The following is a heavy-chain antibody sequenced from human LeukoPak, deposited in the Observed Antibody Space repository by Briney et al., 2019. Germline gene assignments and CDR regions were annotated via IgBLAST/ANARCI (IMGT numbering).Heavy chain of an antibody. CDR1: GGSFSGYY. Sequence: PSETLSLTCAVYGGSFSGYYWSWTRQPPGKGLEWIGEINHSGRTNYNSSLKSRVTISVDTSKNQFSLKLSSVAAADTAVYFCASGNIAAAVKHWGQGTLVTVSS. J-gene: IGHJ1*01. V-gene: IGHV4-34*01. CDR2: INHSGRT. CDR3: ASGNIAAAVKH. D-gene: IGHD6-13*01.